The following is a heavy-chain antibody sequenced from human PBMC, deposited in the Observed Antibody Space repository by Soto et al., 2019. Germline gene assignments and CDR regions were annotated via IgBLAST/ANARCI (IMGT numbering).Heavy chain of an antibody. CDR2: ISFYNGHT. D-gene: IGHD6-19*01. Sequence: QVQLVQSGGEVKKPGASVKVSCKASGDTVTKYGISWVRQAPGQGLEWLGWISFYNGHTNYALKFPDRITFTTDTSXSXAXXXXRXLTSDDTAVYYCASATSIAVAGKETWGQGTLVTVSS. CDR3: ASATSIAVAGKET. J-gene: IGHJ4*02. CDR1: GDTVTKYG. V-gene: IGHV1-18*01.